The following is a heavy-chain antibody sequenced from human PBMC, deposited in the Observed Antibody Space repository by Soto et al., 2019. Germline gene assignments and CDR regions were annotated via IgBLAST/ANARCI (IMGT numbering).Heavy chain of an antibody. J-gene: IGHJ4*02. CDR3: AKIAEAVAGTVYGY. D-gene: IGHD6-19*01. CDR2: IYYSGST. V-gene: IGHV4-31*03. Sequence: PSETLSLTCTVSGGSISSGGYYWSWIRQHPGKGLEWIGYIYYSGSTYYNPSLKSRVTISVDTSKNQFSLKLSSVTAEDTAVYYCAKIAEAVAGTVYGYWGQGTLVTVSS. CDR1: GGSISSGGYY.